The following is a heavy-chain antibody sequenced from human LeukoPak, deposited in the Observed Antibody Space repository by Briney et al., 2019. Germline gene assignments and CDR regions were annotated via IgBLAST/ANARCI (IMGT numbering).Heavy chain of an antibody. Sequence: SSETLSLTCTVSGGSIRSSYYYWGWIRQPPGKGLEWIGSIYDSGSTYYNPSLKSRVTISVDTSKNQFSLKLNSVTAADTAVYYCARVWVGGYSYAFEYWGQGILVTVSS. D-gene: IGHD5-18*01. CDR3: ARVWVGGYSYAFEY. V-gene: IGHV4-39*07. J-gene: IGHJ4*02. CDR2: IYDSGST. CDR1: GGSIRSSYYY.